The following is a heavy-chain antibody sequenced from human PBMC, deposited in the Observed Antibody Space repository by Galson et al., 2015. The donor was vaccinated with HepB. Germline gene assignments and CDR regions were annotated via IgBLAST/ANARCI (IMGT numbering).Heavy chain of an antibody. D-gene: IGHD2-15*01. CDR1: GFTFDDYA. Sequence: SLRLSCAASGFTFDDYAMHWVRQAPGKGLEWVSGISLNGGNIDYADSVKGRFTTSRDNAKNSLYLQMNSLRADDTALYYCTKEGCSGDRYFRHYGMDVWGQGTTVTVSS. CDR2: ISLNGGNI. J-gene: IGHJ6*02. CDR3: TKEGCSGDRYFRHYGMDV. V-gene: IGHV3-9*01.